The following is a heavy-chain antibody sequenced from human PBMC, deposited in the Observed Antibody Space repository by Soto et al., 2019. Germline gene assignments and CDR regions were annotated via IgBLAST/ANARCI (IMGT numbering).Heavy chain of an antibody. CDR1: GFSLSTTGVG. CDR2: ISWDDNK. Sequence: SDPTLVNPTQTLTLTCTFSGFSLSTTGVGVGWIRQPPGKALEWLALISWDDNKRYSPSLKRRLTIAKDTSKNQVVLTMTNMDPGDTATYYCAHKLQIAMDFDYWGQGTLVTVSS. D-gene: IGHD2-21*01. CDR3: AHKLQIAMDFDY. J-gene: IGHJ4*02. V-gene: IGHV2-5*02.